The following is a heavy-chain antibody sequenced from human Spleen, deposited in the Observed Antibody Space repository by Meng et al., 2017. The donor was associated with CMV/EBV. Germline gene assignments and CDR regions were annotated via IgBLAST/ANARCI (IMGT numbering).Heavy chain of an antibody. D-gene: IGHD6-13*01. CDR1: GGSCSGYY. CDR2: INHSGST. J-gene: IGHJ5*02. V-gene: IGHV4-34*01. CDR3: ATSLAAAGRGNWFDP. Sequence: VYGGSCSGYYWSWIRQPPGKGLEWIGEINHSGSTNYNPSLKSRVTISVDTSKNQFSLKLSSVTAADTAVYYCATSLAAAGRGNWFDPWGQGTLVTVSS.